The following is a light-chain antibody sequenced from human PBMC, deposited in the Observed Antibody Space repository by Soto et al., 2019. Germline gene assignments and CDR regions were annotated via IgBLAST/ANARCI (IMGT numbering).Light chain of an antibody. Sequence: PGERATLSCRASQSVSTSNLAWYQQRPGQAPRLLIYGTSSRATGIPDRFSDSGSGTDFTLTISRLEPEDFAVYYCQQFDYSLWTFGQGTKVEIK. J-gene: IGKJ1*01. CDR3: QQFDYSLWT. CDR1: QSVSTSN. V-gene: IGKV3-20*01. CDR2: GTS.